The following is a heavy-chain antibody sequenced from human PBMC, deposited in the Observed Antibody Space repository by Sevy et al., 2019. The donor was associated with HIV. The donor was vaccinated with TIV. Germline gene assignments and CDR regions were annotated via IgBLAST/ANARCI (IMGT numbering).Heavy chain of an antibody. CDR2: IYYSGST. CDR3: ARHHDCCGVDP. V-gene: IGHV4-59*08. D-gene: IGHD3-3*01. J-gene: IGHJ5*02. CDR1: GGSISSYY. Sequence: SETQSLTCTVSGGSISSYYWSWIRQPPGKGLEWIGYIYYSGSTNYNPSLKSRVTISVDTSKNQFSLKLSSVTAADTAVYYCARHHDCCGVDPWGQGTLVTVSS.